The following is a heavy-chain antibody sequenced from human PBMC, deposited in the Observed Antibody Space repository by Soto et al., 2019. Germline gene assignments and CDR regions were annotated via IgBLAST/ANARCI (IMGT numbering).Heavy chain of an antibody. CDR1: GFTFSSYG. CDR3: AKGVVVTATYFHH. V-gene: IGHV3-30*18. J-gene: IGHJ1*01. CDR2: ISYDEINK. Sequence: GGSLRLSCAASGFTFSSYGMHWVRQAPGKGLEWVAVISYDEINKYYADSVKGRFTISGDNSKNTLYLQMNSLGPEDTALYYCAKGVVVTATYFHHWGQGTLVTVSS. D-gene: IGHD2-21*02.